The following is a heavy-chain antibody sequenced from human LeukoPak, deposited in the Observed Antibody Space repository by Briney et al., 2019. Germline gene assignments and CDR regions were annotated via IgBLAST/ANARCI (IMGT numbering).Heavy chain of an antibody. V-gene: IGHV3-33*01. CDR1: GYTITGYY. J-gene: IGHJ4*02. D-gene: IGHD3-3*02. CDR2: IWYDGSNK. Sequence: SCKASGYTITGYYMHWVRQAPGKGLEWVAVIWYDGSNKYYADSVKGRFTISRDNSKNTLYLQMNSLRAEDTAVYYCARDGVILFALDYWGQGTLVTVSS. CDR3: ARDGVILFALDY.